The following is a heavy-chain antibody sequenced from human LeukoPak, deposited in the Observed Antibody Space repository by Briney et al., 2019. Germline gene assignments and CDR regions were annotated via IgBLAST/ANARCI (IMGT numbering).Heavy chain of an antibody. D-gene: IGHD2-15*01. V-gene: IGHV3-48*03. CDR3: ARDVSSSTRAFDI. CDR2: ISSSSSHT. CDR1: GFTLSTYE. Sequence: GGSLRLSCAASGFTLSTYEMTWVRQAPGKGLEWVSFISSSSSHTFYADSVKGRFAIFRDTAKNSLYLQMNNLRGEDTAVYYCARDVSSSTRAFDIWGQGTMVAVS. J-gene: IGHJ3*02.